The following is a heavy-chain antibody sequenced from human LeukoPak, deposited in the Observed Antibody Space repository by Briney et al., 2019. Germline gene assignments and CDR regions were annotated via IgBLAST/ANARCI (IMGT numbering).Heavy chain of an antibody. CDR3: ARAKKRITIFGVVISATDAFDI. CDR1: GGSISSGDYY. D-gene: IGHD3-3*01. V-gene: IGHV4-30-4*01. Sequence: SETLSLTCTVSGGSISSGDYYWSWIRQPPGKGLEWIGYIYYSGSTYYNPSLKSRVTISVGTSKNQFSLKLSSVTAADTAVYYCARAKKRITIFGVVISATDAFDIWGQGTMVTVSS. J-gene: IGHJ3*02. CDR2: IYYSGST.